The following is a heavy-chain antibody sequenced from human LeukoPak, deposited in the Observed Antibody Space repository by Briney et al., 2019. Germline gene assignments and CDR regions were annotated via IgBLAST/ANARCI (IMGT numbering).Heavy chain of an antibody. D-gene: IGHD3-10*01. J-gene: IGHJ6*02. CDR1: GFTVSSNY. V-gene: IGHV3-66*01. CDR2: IYSGGST. Sequence: TGGSLRLSCAASGFTVSSNYMSWVRQAPGKGLEGVSVIYSGGSTYYPDSVKGRVTISRDNSKNKRYLEMNSRRAEDTAVYYCAREGITMVRGVKDYYYYYGMDVWGQGTTVTVSS. CDR3: AREGITMVRGVKDYYYYYGMDV.